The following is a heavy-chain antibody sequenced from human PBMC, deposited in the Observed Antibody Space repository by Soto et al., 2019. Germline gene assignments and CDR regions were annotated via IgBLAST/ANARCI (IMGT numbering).Heavy chain of an antibody. CDR3: ARELSYDSSGYYYGMDV. CDR1: GGSISSSNW. V-gene: IGHV4-4*02. CDR2: IYHSGST. Sequence: QVQLQESGPGLVKPSGTLSLTCAVSGGSISSSNWWSWVRQPPGKGLEWIGEIYHSGSTNYNPSLKSRVTISVDKSKNQFSLKLSSVTAADTAVYYCARELSYDSSGYYYGMDVWGQGTTVTVSS. D-gene: IGHD3-22*01. J-gene: IGHJ6*02.